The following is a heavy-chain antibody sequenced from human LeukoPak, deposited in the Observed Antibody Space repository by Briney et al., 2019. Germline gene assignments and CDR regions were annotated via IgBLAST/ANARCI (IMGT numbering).Heavy chain of an antibody. Sequence: GGSLRLPCAASGFTFSSYGMHWVRQAPGKGLEWVAFIRYDGSNKYYADSVKGRFTISRDNSKSTLYLQMNSLRAEDTAVYYCAKDNYGDYENDYWGQGTLVTVSS. CDR3: AKDNYGDYENDY. D-gene: IGHD4-17*01. CDR2: IRYDGSNK. CDR1: GFTFSSYG. V-gene: IGHV3-30*02. J-gene: IGHJ4*02.